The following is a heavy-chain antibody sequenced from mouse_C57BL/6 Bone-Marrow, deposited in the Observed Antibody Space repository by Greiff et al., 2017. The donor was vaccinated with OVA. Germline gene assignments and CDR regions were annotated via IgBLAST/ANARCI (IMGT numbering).Heavy chain of an antibody. Sequence: QVQLQQPGAELVKPGASVKMSCEASGYTFTSYWITWVKQRPGQGLEWIGDIYPGSGSTNYNEKFKSKATLTVDTSSSTAYMQLSSLTSEDSAVYYCARSRGSSPYFDYWGQGTTLTVSS. CDR1: GYTFTSYW. CDR3: ARSRGSSPYFDY. CDR2: IYPGSGST. D-gene: IGHD1-1*01. J-gene: IGHJ2*01. V-gene: IGHV1-55*01.